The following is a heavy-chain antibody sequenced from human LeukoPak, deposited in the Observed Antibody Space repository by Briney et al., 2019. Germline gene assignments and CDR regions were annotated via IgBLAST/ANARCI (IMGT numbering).Heavy chain of an antibody. CDR2: ISLSGGST. V-gene: IGHV3-23*01. CDR3: AKDMSGYPSY. D-gene: IGHD3-9*01. J-gene: IGHJ4*02. CDR1: GFTFSSYA. Sequence: GGSLRLSCAASGFTFSSYAMSWVRQAPGKGLECVSVISLSGGSTYYADSVKGRFTISRDNSKNTLYLQMNSVRAEDTAVYCCAKDMSGYPSYWGQGTLVTVSS.